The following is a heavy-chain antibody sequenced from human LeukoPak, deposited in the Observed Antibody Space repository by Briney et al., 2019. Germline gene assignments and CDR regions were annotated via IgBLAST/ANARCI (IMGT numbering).Heavy chain of an antibody. CDR2: INTNTGNP. J-gene: IGHJ3*02. V-gene: IGHV7-4-1*02. CDR3: ASSPGYNWNDVEAFDI. Sequence: ASVKVSCKASGYTFTSYAMNWVRQAPGQGLEWMGWINTNTGNPTYAQGFTGRFVFSLDTSVSTAYLQISSLKAEDTAVYYCASSPGYNWNDVEAFDIWGQGTMVTVSS. D-gene: IGHD1-20*01. CDR1: GYTFTSYA.